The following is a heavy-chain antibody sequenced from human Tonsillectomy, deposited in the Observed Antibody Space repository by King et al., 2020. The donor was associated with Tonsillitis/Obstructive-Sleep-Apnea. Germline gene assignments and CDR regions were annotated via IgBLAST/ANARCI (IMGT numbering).Heavy chain of an antibody. V-gene: IGHV3-23*04. CDR2: ISGSGGST. Sequence: VQLVESGGVLVQPGESLRLSCAASGFTFTSYAMSWVRQAPGKGLEWVSTISGSGGSTFYADSVKGRFTISRDNSKNTLYLQMNSLRADDTAVYYCAKGQGGGYYDTSGDSLDYWGQGTLVTVSS. CDR3: AKGQGGGYYDTSGDSLDY. D-gene: IGHD3-22*01. J-gene: IGHJ4*02. CDR1: GFTFTSYA.